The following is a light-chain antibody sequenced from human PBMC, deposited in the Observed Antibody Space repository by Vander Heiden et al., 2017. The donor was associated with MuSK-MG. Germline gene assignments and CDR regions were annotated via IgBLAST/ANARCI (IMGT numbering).Light chain of an antibody. J-gene: IGLJ1*01. Sequence: QSALTQPASVSGSPGQSTTISCTGTSSDVGGYNYVSWYQQHPGKAPKLMIYDVSNRPSGVSNRFSGSKSGNTASLTISGLQAEDEADYYCSSYTSSSTRRGVFGTGTKVTVL. V-gene: IGLV2-14*01. CDR1: SSDVGGYNY. CDR2: DVS. CDR3: SSYTSSSTRRGV.